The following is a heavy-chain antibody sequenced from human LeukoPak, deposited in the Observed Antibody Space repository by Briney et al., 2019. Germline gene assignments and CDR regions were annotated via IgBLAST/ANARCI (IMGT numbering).Heavy chain of an antibody. V-gene: IGHV1-2*06. CDR3: ASVYKYGMDV. J-gene: IGHJ6*02. CDR2: INPNSGGT. Sequence: GASVKVSCKASGYTFTGYYMHWVRQAPGQGLEWMGRINPNSGGTNYAQKFQGRVTMTRDTSISTVYMELSSLRSEDTAVYYCASVYKYGMDVWGQGTTVIVSS. CDR1: GYTFTGYY.